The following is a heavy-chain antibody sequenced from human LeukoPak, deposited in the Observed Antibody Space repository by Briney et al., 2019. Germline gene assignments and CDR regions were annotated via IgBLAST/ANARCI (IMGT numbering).Heavy chain of an antibody. CDR3: ARGNYDILTGYFDY. J-gene: IGHJ4*02. V-gene: IGHV3-30-3*01. Sequence: GGSLRLSCAASGFTVSSNYMSWVRQAPGKGLEWVSVISYDGSNKYYADSVKGRFTISRDNSKNTVYLQMNSLRAEDTAVYYCARGNYDILTGYFDYWGQGTLVTVSS. CDR2: ISYDGSNK. D-gene: IGHD3-9*01. CDR1: GFTVSSNY.